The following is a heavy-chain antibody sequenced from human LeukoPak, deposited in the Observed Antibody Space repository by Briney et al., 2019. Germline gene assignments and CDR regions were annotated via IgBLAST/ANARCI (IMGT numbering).Heavy chain of an antibody. CDR3: ARTGIVGASKVVAFDI. CDR2: INHSGST. CDR1: GGSFSGYY. Sequence: SETLSLTRAVYGGSFSGYYWSWIRQPPGKGLEWIGEINHSGSTNYNPSLKSRVTISVDTSKNQFSLKLSSVTAADTAVYYCARTGIVGASKVVAFDIWGQGTMVTVSS. D-gene: IGHD1-26*01. J-gene: IGHJ3*02. V-gene: IGHV4-34*01.